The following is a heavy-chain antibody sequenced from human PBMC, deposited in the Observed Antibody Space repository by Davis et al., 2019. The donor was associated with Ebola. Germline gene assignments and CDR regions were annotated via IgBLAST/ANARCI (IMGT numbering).Heavy chain of an antibody. Sequence: PSETLSLTCTVSGGSISSGDYYWSWIRQPPGKGLEWIGYIYYSGSTYYNPSLKSRVTISVDTSKNQFSLKLSSVTAADTAVYYCARWAPPYCSSTSCYIGEKYWYFDLWGRGTLVTVSS. V-gene: IGHV4-30-4*01. J-gene: IGHJ2*01. CDR1: GGSISSGDYY. CDR2: IYYSGST. CDR3: ARWAPPYCSSTSCYIGEKYWYFDL. D-gene: IGHD2-2*02.